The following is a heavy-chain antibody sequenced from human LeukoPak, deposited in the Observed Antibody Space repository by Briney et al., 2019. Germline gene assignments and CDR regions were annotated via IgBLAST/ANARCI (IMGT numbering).Heavy chain of an antibody. CDR3: ARDLGYSSGPNY. Sequence: PGGSLRLSCAASGFTFSSYSMNWVRQAPGKGLEWVSSLSSSSSYIYYADSVKGRFTISRDNAKNSLYLQMNSLRAEDTAVYYCARDLGYSSGPNYWGQGTRVTVSS. CDR1: GFTFSSYS. V-gene: IGHV3-21*01. D-gene: IGHD6-19*01. CDR2: LSSSSSYI. J-gene: IGHJ4*02.